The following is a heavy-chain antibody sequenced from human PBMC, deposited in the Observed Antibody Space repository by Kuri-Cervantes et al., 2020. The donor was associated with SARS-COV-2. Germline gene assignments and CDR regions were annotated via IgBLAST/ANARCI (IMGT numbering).Heavy chain of an antibody. V-gene: IGHV4-34*01. CDR2: INHSGST. D-gene: IGHD1-14*01. J-gene: IGHJ6*02. CDR1: GGSFSGYY. CDR3: ARVRSYYYGMDV. Sequence: GSLRLSCAVYGGSFSGYYWSWIRQPPGKGLEWTGEINHSGSTNYNPSLKSRVTISVDTSKNQFSLKLSSVTAADTAVYYCARVRSYYYGMDVWGQGTTVTVSS.